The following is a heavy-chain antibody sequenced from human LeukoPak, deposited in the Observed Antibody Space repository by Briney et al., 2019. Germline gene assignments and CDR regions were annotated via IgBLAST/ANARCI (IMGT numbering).Heavy chain of an antibody. Sequence: SVKVSCKTSGGTFSSYAISWVRQAPGQGLEWMGGIIPIFGTADYAQKFQGRVTITTDESTSTAYMELSSLRSEDTAVYYCARDRIEADRYFDYWGQGTLVTVSS. D-gene: IGHD6-13*01. V-gene: IGHV1-69*05. CDR3: ARDRIEADRYFDY. J-gene: IGHJ4*02. CDR2: IIPIFGTA. CDR1: GGTFSSYA.